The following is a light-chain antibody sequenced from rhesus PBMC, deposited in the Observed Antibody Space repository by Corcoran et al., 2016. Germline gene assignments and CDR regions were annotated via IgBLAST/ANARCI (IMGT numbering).Light chain of an antibody. J-gene: IGKJ3*01. CDR2: DAS. Sequence: DIQMTQSPSSLSASVGDTVTITCRASQGISIYLNWFQQKPGKAPKLLIYDASTLESGVPSRFSGSGFGTDFTLTISSLQPEDFAAYYCLQHNSYPFTFGPGTKLDIK. V-gene: IGKV1-28*03. CDR3: LQHNSYPFT. CDR1: QGISIY.